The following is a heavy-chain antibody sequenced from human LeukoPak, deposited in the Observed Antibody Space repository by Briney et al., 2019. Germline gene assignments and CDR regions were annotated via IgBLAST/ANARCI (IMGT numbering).Heavy chain of an antibody. CDR2: ISSSGSTI. Sequence: GGSLRLSCAASGFIFSSYEMNWVRQAPGKGLEWVSYISSSGSTIYYADSVKGRFTISRDNAKNSLYLQMNSLRAEDTAVYYCTTFYTRLTDYWGQGTLVTVSS. CDR3: TTFYTRLTDY. V-gene: IGHV3-48*03. D-gene: IGHD2/OR15-2a*01. CDR1: GFIFSSYE. J-gene: IGHJ4*02.